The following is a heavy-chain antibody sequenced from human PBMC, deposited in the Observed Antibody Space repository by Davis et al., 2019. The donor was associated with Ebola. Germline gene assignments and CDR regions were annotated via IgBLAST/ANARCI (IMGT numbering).Heavy chain of an antibody. J-gene: IGHJ4*02. CDR1: GFTFRSYW. CDR3: ARGSGYPDY. D-gene: IGHD3-22*01. Sequence: GESLKISCAGSGFTFRSYWMHWVRQAPGKGLVWVSRINSDSISTSYADSVQGRFTISRDNAKNTLYLQMNSLRAEDTAMYYCARGSGYPDYWGQGTLVTVSS. CDR2: INSDSIST. V-gene: IGHV3-74*01.